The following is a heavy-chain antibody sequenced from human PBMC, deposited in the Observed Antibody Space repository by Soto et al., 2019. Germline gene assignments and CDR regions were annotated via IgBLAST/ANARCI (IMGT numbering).Heavy chain of an antibody. CDR3: SRWRHAYNYLFDD. V-gene: IGHV4-31*03. CDR2: FYYSGST. J-gene: IGHJ4*02. CDR1: GGSISRGDYY. D-gene: IGHD5-12*01. Sequence: SETLSLTRTVSGGSISRGDYYWSWIRQRPGKGLEWIGYFYYSGSTYYNPSLKSRVTISVDTSKNQFSLKLSSVTAADTAVYYCSRWRHAYNYLFDDWGQRAL.